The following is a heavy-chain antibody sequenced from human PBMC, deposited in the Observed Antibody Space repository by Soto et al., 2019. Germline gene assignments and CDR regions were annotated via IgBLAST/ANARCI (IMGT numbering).Heavy chain of an antibody. CDR2: IKQDGSEK. J-gene: IGHJ6*02. V-gene: IGHV3-7*02. D-gene: IGHD3-10*01. Sequence: EVQLVESGGGLVQPGGSLRLSCAASGFTFSNLWMSWVRQIPRKGLEWVANIKQDGSEKYYVDSVKGRFTISRDNAENSLYLQMNSLRAEDTAVYYCVVGDWVRNYDMDVWGQGTTVTVSS. CDR1: GFTFSNLW. CDR3: VVGDWVRNYDMDV.